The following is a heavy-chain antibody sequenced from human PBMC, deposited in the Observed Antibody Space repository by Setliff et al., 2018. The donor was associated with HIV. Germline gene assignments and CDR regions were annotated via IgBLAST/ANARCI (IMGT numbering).Heavy chain of an antibody. V-gene: IGHV1-3*01. Sequence: ASVKVSCKASGYIFSSYAMHWVRQAAGQRPEWMGWINAGNGNTKYPQSFQGRVTITNDTSANIVYMELSSLTSEDTAVYFCSRGSFPAMGDMYFSSFNIDVWGQGAMVTVSS. D-gene: IGHD3-16*01. CDR2: INAGNGNT. CDR3: SRGSFPAMGDMYFSSFNIDV. CDR1: GYIFSSYA. J-gene: IGHJ6*02.